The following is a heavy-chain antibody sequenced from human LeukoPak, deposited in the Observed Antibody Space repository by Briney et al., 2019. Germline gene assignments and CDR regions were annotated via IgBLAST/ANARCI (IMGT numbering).Heavy chain of an antibody. CDR1: GFTLSSYA. J-gene: IGHJ4*02. Sequence: PGGSLRLSCAASGFTLSSYAMSWVRQAPGKGLEWVSAISTSGGSTYYADSVKGRFTISRDNSKNTLYLQMNSLSAEDTAVYYCAKRASPPYYFDYWGQGTLVTVSS. CDR3: AKRASPPYYFDY. V-gene: IGHV3-23*01. CDR2: ISTSGGST.